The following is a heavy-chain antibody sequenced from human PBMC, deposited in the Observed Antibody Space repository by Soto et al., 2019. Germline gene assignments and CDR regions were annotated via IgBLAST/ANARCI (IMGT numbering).Heavy chain of an antibody. CDR3: AKDPYGASFF. V-gene: IGHV3-30*18. Sequence: QVQLVESGGGVVQPGRSLRLSCAASSFTFTSYDLHWVRQAPGKGLEWVAFISSDGTKKYYADSVKGRFTISRDNSTNTLYLQMNSLRPEDTAVYHCAKDPYGASFFWGQGTLLTVSS. CDR2: ISSDGTKK. CDR1: SFTFTSYD. D-gene: IGHD4-17*01. J-gene: IGHJ4*02.